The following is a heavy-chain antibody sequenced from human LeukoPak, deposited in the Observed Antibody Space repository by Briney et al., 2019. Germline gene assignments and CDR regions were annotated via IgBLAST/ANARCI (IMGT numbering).Heavy chain of an antibody. V-gene: IGHV1-18*04. CDR2: ISAYNGNT. Sequence: ASVKVSCKASGYTFTGYYMHWVRQAPGQGREWMGWISAYNGNTNYAQKLQGRVTMTTDTSTSTAYMELRSLRSDDTAVYYCARVQTGYFDYWGQGTLVTVSS. CDR1: GYTFTGYY. J-gene: IGHJ4*02. CDR3: ARVQTGYFDY.